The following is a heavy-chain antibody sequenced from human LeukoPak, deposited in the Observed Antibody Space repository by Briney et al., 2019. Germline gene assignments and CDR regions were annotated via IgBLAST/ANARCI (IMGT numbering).Heavy chain of an antibody. CDR3: AKLGGIFDY. CDR1: GFTFSSYE. Sequence: GGSLRLSCAAAGFTFSSYEMNWVSQVPGKVLEWVAFIRNDGSNKYYADSVKGRFTLSRDNPKNTLYLQMNSLRAEDTAVYYCAKLGGIFDYWGQGTLVTVSS. D-gene: IGHD1-26*01. CDR2: IRNDGSNK. J-gene: IGHJ4*02. V-gene: IGHV3-30*02.